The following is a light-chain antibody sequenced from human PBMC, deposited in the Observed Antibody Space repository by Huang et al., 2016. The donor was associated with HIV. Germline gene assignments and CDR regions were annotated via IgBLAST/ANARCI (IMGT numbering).Light chain of an antibody. Sequence: EIVMTQSPATVSVSPGERATLSCRASQSVRSNLAWYQQEPGQAARLLIYGASTRASGIPGRCSGSGSGTEFTLTISSLQSEDFAVYYCQQYNNWPPWTFGQGTKVEIK. CDR3: QQYNNWPPWT. CDR2: GAS. J-gene: IGKJ1*01. CDR1: QSVRSN. V-gene: IGKV3-15*01.